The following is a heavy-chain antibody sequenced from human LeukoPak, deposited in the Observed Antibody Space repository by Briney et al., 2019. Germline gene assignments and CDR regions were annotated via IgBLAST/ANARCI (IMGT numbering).Heavy chain of an antibody. J-gene: IGHJ4*02. CDR1: GGSINNAGYI. Sequence: SSQTLSLTCAVSGGSINNAGYIWTWIRQPPGKGLEWIGRFHHGGSPSYNPSLQSRVTISADTSKNQFSLNLRSVTDADTAVYYCARGLNTDKFDYWGQGTLVTVSS. V-gene: IGHV4-30-4*01. CDR3: ARGLNTDKFDY. D-gene: IGHD4-17*01. CDR2: FHHGGSP.